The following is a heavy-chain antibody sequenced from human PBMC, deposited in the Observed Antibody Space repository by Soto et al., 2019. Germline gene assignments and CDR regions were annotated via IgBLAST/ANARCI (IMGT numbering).Heavy chain of an antibody. J-gene: IGHJ4*02. Sequence: QVQLVQPRPRLPPPGGPLRPSCPASGLPLSTSALHPPPPAPRNALQCVAVLCTDGSYEYYADSVMGRFTISRDNSKNTLYLQMNSLRAEDTAVYYCARAGHDSSGYYYGGLDYWGPGTLVTVSS. CDR2: LCTDGSYE. CDR1: GLPLSTSA. V-gene: IGHV3-33*01. CDR3: ARAGHDSSGYYYGGLDY. D-gene: IGHD3-22*01.